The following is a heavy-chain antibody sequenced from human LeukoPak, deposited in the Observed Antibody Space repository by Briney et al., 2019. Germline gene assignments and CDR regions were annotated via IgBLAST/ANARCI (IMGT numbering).Heavy chain of an antibody. D-gene: IGHD6-13*01. CDR1: GDSISNYY. CDR3: ARDLYTTRWYYFDF. Sequence: SETLSLTCTVSGDSISNYYWNWIRQPAGKGLEWIGRIYTSGSTNYTPSLKSRVTMSVDTSTNQFSLKLTSVTAADTAVYYCARDLYTTRWYYFDFWGQGALVTVSS. CDR2: IYTSGST. V-gene: IGHV4-4*07. J-gene: IGHJ4*02.